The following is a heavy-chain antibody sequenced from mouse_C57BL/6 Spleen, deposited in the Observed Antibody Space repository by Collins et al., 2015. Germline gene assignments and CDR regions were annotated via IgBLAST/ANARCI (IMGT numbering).Heavy chain of an antibody. V-gene: IGHV9-3*01. Sequence: QIQLVQSGPELKKPGETVKISCKASGYTFTTYGMSWVKQAPGKGLKWMGWINTYSGVPTYADDFKGRFAFSLETSASTAYLQINNLKNEDTATYFCARLGDYDGSLDYWGQGTTLTVSS. CDR2: INTYSGVP. CDR3: ARLGDYDGSLDY. CDR1: GYTFTTYG. J-gene: IGHJ2*01. D-gene: IGHD2-4*01.